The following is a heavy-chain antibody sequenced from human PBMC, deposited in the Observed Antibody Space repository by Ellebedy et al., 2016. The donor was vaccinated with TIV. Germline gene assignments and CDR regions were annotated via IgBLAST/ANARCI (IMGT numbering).Heavy chain of an antibody. D-gene: IGHD3-3*01. Sequence: GGSLRLXXAASGFTFDDYAMHWVRQAPGKGLEWVSGISWNSGSIGYADSVKGRFTISRDNAKNSLYLQMNSLRAEDTALYYCARGANSYYAFWSGYDYWGQGTLVTVSS. J-gene: IGHJ4*02. CDR2: ISWNSGSI. V-gene: IGHV3-9*01. CDR1: GFTFDDYA. CDR3: ARGANSYYAFWSGYDY.